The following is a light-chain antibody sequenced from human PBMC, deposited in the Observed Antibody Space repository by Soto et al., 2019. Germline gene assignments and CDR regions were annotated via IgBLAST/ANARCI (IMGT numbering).Light chain of an antibody. CDR2: DTT. CDR1: TGAVTSGHY. CDR3: LLSYSDASVV. Sequence: QAVVTQEPSLTVSPGGTVTLTCGSSTGAVTSGHYPYWFQQKPGQAPKTLIYDTTNKHSWTPARFSGSLLGGKAALTLSGAQPEDEADYYCLLSYSDASVVFGGGTKLTVL. V-gene: IGLV7-46*01. J-gene: IGLJ2*01.